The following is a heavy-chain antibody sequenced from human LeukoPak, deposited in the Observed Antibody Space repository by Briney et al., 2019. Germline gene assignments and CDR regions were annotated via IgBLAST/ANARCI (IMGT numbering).Heavy chain of an antibody. D-gene: IGHD5-18*01. Sequence: TGGSLRLSCAASGFTFSSYWMHWVRQAPGKGLVWVSRINSDGSSTSYADSVKGRFTISRDNSKNTLYLQMNSLRAEDTAVYYCARDLAWDTAMVTRAFDIWGQGTMVTVSS. V-gene: IGHV3-74*01. CDR2: INSDGSST. CDR3: ARDLAWDTAMVTRAFDI. J-gene: IGHJ3*02. CDR1: GFTFSSYW.